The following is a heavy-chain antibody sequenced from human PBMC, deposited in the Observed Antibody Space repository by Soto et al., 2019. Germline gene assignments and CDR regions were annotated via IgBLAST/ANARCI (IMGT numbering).Heavy chain of an antibody. J-gene: IGHJ4*02. CDR1: GYSISSSNW. Sequence: QVQLQESGPGLVKPSDTLSLTCAVSGYSISSSNWWGWIRQPPGKGLEWIGYIYYSGTTYYNPSLKSRVTMAVDTSKNQFSLKLTSGTAVDTAVYYCARRESQGPIDYWGQGTLVTVSS. CDR3: ARRESQGPIDY. D-gene: IGHD1-26*01. CDR2: IYYSGTT. V-gene: IGHV4-28*01.